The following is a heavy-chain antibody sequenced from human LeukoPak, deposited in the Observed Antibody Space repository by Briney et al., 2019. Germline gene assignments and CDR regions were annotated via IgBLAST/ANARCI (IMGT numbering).Heavy chain of an antibody. Sequence: PGGSLRLSCAASGFTFSSHAMSWVRQAPGKGLEWVSAISGSGGSTYYADSVKGRFTISRDNSKNTLYLQMNSLRAEDTAVYYCAKARGPYDSSGYYSSQHWGQGTLVTVSS. CDR3: AKARGPYDSSGYYSSQH. V-gene: IGHV3-23*01. D-gene: IGHD3-22*01. J-gene: IGHJ1*01. CDR2: ISGSGGST. CDR1: GFTFSSHA.